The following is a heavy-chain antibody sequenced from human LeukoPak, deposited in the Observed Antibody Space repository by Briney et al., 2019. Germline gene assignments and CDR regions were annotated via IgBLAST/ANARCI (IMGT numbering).Heavy chain of an antibody. CDR2: IYHSGST. CDR3: ARDKALYNWSDAFDI. CDR1: GYSISSGYY. V-gene: IGHV4-38-2*02. Sequence: SETLSLTCTVSGYSISSGYYWGWIRQPPGKGLEWIRNIYHSGSTYYNPSLKSRVTISVDTSKNQFSLKLSSVTAADTAVYYCARDKALYNWSDAFDIWGQGTMVTVSS. J-gene: IGHJ3*02. D-gene: IGHD1-20*01.